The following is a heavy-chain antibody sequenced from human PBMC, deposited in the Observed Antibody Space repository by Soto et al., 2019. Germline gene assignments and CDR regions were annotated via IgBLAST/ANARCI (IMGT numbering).Heavy chain of an antibody. CDR1: GGSISSYY. J-gene: IGHJ4*02. CDR3: ARAGVVVPAAVLDFDY. CDR2: IYYSGST. Sequence: SETLSLTCAVSGGSISSYYWSWIRQPPGKGLEWIGYIYYSGSTNYNPSLKSRVTISVDTSKNQFSLKLSSVTAADTAVYYCARAGVVVPAAVLDFDYWGQGTLVTVSS. D-gene: IGHD2-2*01. V-gene: IGHV4-59*12.